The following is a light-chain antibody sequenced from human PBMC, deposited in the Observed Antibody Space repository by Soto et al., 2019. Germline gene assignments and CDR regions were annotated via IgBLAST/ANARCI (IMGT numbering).Light chain of an antibody. V-gene: IGLV2-14*03. Sequence: QSVLTQPASVSVSPGQSITISFTGTSSDVGSYNYVSWYQQHPGKAPKLRIFGVSNRPSGVSSRFSGSKSGNTASLTISGLQAEDEADYYCNSYTTSSTVVFGGGTQLTVL. J-gene: IGLJ2*01. CDR2: GVS. CDR3: NSYTTSSTVV. CDR1: SSDVGSYNY.